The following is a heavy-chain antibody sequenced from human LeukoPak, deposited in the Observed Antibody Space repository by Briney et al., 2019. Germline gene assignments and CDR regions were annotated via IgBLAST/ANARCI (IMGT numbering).Heavy chain of an antibody. J-gene: IGHJ4*02. CDR3: ARDLIYYDSSGYYGTFDY. V-gene: IGHV1-18*01. CDR2: ISAYNGNT. CDR1: GYTFTSYG. D-gene: IGHD3-22*01. Sequence: ASVKVSCKASGYTFTSYGISWVRQAPGQGLEWMGWISAYNGNTNYAQKLQSRVTMTTDTSTSTAYMELRSLRSDDTAVYYCARDLIYYDSSGYYGTFDYWGQGTLVTVSS.